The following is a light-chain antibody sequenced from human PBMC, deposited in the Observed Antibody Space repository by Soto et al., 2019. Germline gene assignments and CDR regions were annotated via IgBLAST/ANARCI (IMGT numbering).Light chain of an antibody. J-gene: IGKJ4*01. V-gene: IGKV3-11*01. CDR1: QSVSS. CDR2: DAF. Sequence: PGERATLSCRASQSVSSQKPGRAPRLLIFDAFNRATGIPARFSGTGSGTDFTLTISSLESEDFAVYCCHQRSNWLTFGGGTKVEIK. CDR3: HQRSNWLT.